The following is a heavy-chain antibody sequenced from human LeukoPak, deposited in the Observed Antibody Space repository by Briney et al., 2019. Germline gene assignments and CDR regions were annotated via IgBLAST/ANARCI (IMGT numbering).Heavy chain of an antibody. Sequence: PGGSLRLSCAASGFTFSSYAMSWVRQAPGRGLEWVSAISGSGGNTYYADSVKGRFTISRDNSKNTLYLQMNSLRAEDTAVYYCAGSYGSGSYYPPLFDYWGQGTLVTVSS. CDR3: AGSYGSGSYYPPLFDY. CDR1: GFTFSSYA. D-gene: IGHD3-10*01. V-gene: IGHV3-23*01. J-gene: IGHJ4*02. CDR2: ISGSGGNT.